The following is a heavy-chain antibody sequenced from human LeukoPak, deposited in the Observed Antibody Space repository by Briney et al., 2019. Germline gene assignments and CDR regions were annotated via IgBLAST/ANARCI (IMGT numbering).Heavy chain of an antibody. J-gene: IGHJ3*02. V-gene: IGHV4-39*07. D-gene: IGHD1-26*01. CDR1: GGSIDSANYY. CDR3: ARDSVGGTGHDAFDI. Sequence: SETLSLTCTVSGGSIDSANYYWGWIRQPPGKGLEWIGSIYYSGSAYYSSSLKSRVTILVDTSKNQFSLKLSSVTAADTAVYYCARDSVGGTGHDAFDIWGQGTMATVSS. CDR2: IYYSGSA.